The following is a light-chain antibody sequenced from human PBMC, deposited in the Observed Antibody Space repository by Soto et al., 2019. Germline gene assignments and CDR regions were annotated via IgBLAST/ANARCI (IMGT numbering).Light chain of an antibody. J-gene: IGKJ1*01. V-gene: IGKV3-20*01. CDR2: GAS. Sequence: EIVLTQSPGTLSLSPGERATLSCRASQSVSGDYLVWYQQKPGQAPRLLIYGASYRATGIPDRFSGSGSGTGFTLTISRLEPEDFAVYYCQQYGSSPLTFGQGTKVDIK. CDR3: QQYGSSPLT. CDR1: QSVSGDY.